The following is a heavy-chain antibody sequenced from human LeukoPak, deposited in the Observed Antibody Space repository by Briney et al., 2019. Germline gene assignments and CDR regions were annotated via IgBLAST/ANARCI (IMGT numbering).Heavy chain of an antibody. CDR3: ARRGSYGGISAMDY. CDR2: INPSDGRT. Sequence: GASVKVSCKASGYTFSNFYIHWVRQAPGQGLEWMGIINPSDGRTSYTQKFQGRVTMTRDTSTSTVYMEVSSLRSEDTAVYFCARRGSYGGISAMDYWGQGAQVTVSS. V-gene: IGHV1-46*01. D-gene: IGHD4-23*01. CDR1: GYTFSNFY. J-gene: IGHJ4*02.